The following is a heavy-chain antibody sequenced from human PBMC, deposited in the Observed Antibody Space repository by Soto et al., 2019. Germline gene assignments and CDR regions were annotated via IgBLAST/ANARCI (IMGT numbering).Heavy chain of an antibody. CDR3: ARLITFGGVDAFDI. CDR1: GYTFTSYG. Sequence: SVKVSCKASGYTFTSYGISWVRQAPGQGLEWMGGIIPIFGTANYAQKFQGRVTITADESTSTAYMELSSLRSEDTAVYYCARLITFGGVDAFDIWGQGTMVTVSS. V-gene: IGHV1-69*13. CDR2: IIPIFGTA. J-gene: IGHJ3*02. D-gene: IGHD3-16*01.